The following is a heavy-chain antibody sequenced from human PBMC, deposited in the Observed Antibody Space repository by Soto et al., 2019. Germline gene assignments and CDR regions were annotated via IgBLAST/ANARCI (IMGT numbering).Heavy chain of an antibody. CDR2: ISYDGSNK. V-gene: IGHV3-30*03. CDR1: GFTFSHYG. J-gene: IGHJ4*02. CDR3: ARYSGKYQGPIDY. D-gene: IGHD1-26*01. Sequence: QVQLVESGGGVVQPGRSLRLSCAASGFTFSHYGIHWVRQAPGKGLEWLAVISYDGSNKHYADSVKGRFTVSRDNSKNTLYLQMNSLSADDTAVYFCARYSGKYQGPIDYWGQGTLVTVSS.